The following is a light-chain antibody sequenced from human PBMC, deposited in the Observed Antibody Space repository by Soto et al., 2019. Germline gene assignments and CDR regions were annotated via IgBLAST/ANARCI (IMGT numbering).Light chain of an antibody. J-gene: IGKJ5*01. CDR2: DAS. CDR3: QQYGSPPIT. CDR1: QSVSRSY. V-gene: IGKV3-20*01. Sequence: IVWMESPGPLSFSPGDRATLSCKASQSVSRSYLGWYQQKPGQAPRLLIYDASNRATGTPDRFSGSGSGTDFTLTISRLEPEDFAVYYCQQYGSPPITFGQGTRLEIK.